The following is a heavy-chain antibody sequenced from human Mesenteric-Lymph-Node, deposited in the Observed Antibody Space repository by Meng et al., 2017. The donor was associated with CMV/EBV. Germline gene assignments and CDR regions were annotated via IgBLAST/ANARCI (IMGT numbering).Heavy chain of an antibody. CDR2: VSYSGTT. CDR1: GSFISSTSYY. J-gene: IGHJ5*02. CDR3: ARRVAYYYDSSGSSYNWFDP. Sequence: SETLSLTCTVSGSFISSTSYYWAWIRQPPGKGLEWIGSVSYSGTTYYNPSLRSRVTVSVDTSKNQFSLNLNLVTAADTAVYYCARRVAYYYDSSGSSYNWFDPWGQGTQVTVSS. V-gene: IGHV4-39*01. D-gene: IGHD3-22*01.